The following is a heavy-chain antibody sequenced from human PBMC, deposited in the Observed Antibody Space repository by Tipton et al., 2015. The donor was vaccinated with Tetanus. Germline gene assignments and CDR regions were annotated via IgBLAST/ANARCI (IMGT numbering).Heavy chain of an antibody. Sequence: SLRLSCAASGFTFSSYWMFWVRQVPGKGLVWVSRINTDGSITNYADSVKGRFTIFRDNAKDTLYLQMNSLGAEDAAVYYCASRSPRYCSPTSCFINYYYGMDVWGQGTTVTVSS. J-gene: IGHJ6*02. CDR2: INTDGSIT. D-gene: IGHD2-2*01. CDR1: GFTFSSYW. CDR3: ASRSPRYCSPTSCFINYYYGMDV. V-gene: IGHV3-74*01.